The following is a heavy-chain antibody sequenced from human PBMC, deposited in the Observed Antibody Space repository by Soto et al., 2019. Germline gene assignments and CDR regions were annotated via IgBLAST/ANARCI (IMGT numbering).Heavy chain of an antibody. CDR2: ISGGGDTT. D-gene: IGHD2-8*01. V-gene: IGHV3-23*01. CDR1: GFTFSSYG. CDR3: AKLRDFVVLPAGILDY. Sequence: GGSLRLSCAASGFTFSSYGVSWIRLSPGKGLEWVSVISGGGDTTYYTPSVKGRFTISRDDFRNTLYLQMNSLRTEDTAIYYCAKLRDFVVLPAGILDYWGPGTLVTVSS. J-gene: IGHJ4*02.